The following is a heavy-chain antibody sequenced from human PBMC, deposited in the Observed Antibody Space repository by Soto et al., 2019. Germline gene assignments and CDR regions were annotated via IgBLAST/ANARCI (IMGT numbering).Heavy chain of an antibody. J-gene: IGHJ6*02. Sequence: VGSLRLSCAASGFTFSSYGMHWVRQAPGKGLEWVAVISYDGSNKYYADSVKGRFTISRDNSKNTLYLQMNSLRAEDTAVYYCARSPPKGYPPGYYYYYYGMDVWGQGTTVTVSS. CDR3: ARSPPKGYPPGYYYYYYGMDV. CDR2: ISYDGSNK. D-gene: IGHD1-1*01. V-gene: IGHV3-30*03. CDR1: GFTFSSYG.